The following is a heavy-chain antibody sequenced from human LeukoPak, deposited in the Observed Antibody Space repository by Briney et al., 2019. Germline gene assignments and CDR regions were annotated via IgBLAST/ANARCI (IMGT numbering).Heavy chain of an antibody. CDR3: ARHKLRSVSFDP. V-gene: IGHV4-39*01. J-gene: IGHJ5*02. Sequence: PSETLSLTCTVSGGSISSSSYYWGWIRQPPGKGLEWIGSIYYSGSTYSNPSLKSRVTISVDTSKNQFSLNLSSVTAADTAVYYCARHKLRSVSFDPWGQGTLVTVSS. D-gene: IGHD3-3*01. CDR2: IYYSGST. CDR1: GGSISSSSYY.